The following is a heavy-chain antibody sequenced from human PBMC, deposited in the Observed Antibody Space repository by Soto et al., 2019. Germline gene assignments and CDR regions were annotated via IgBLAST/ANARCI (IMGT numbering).Heavy chain of an antibody. J-gene: IGHJ6*02. CDR1: GFTFSSYS. CDR2: ISSSSSYI. D-gene: IGHD5-12*01. CDR3: ARSRGYDYGMDV. Sequence: GGSLTLSCAASGFTFSSYSMNWVRQAPGKGLEWVSSISSSSSYIYYADSVKGRFTISRDNAKNSLYLQMNSLRAEDTAVYYCARSRGYDYGMDVWGQGTTVTVSS. V-gene: IGHV3-21*01.